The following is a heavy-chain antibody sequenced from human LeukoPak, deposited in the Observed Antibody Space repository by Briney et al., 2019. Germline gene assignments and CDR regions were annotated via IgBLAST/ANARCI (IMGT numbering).Heavy chain of an antibody. CDR2: ISGSGGST. D-gene: IGHD6-6*01. CDR3: AKARQPYSSSSGFDY. CDR1: GFTFSSYA. V-gene: IGHV3-23*01. J-gene: IGHJ4*02. Sequence: PGESLRLSCAASGFTFSSYAMSWVRQAPGKRLEWVSAISGSGGSTHYADSVKGRFTISRDNSKNTLYLQMNSLRAEDTAVYYCAKARQPYSSSSGFDYWGQGTLVTVSS.